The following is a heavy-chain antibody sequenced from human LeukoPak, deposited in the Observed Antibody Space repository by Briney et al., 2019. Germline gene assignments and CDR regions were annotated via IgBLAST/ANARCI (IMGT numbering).Heavy chain of an antibody. J-gene: IGHJ4*02. V-gene: IGHV4-39*01. CDR1: GVSISSSNSY. D-gene: IGHD3/OR15-3a*01. CDR2: IYYTGNT. CDR3: ARQTGSGLFTLP. Sequence: PSETLSLTCTVSGVSISSSNSYWGWIRQPPGKGLEWIGSIYYTGNTYYNASLKSRVTISIDTSNNQISLRLISVTATDTAMYYCARQTGSGLFTLPGGQGTLVTVSS.